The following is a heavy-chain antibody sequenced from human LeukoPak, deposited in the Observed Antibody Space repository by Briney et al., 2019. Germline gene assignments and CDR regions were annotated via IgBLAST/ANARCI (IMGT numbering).Heavy chain of an antibody. J-gene: IGHJ4*02. CDR1: ADIFSSYA. D-gene: IGHD2-15*01. CDR2: IIPLTGVV. CDR3: ARERRCSAGSCYAADLDS. Sequence: ASVKVSCKTSADIFSSYAINWVRQAPGQGLEWMGRIIPLTGVVKYGQKLQTRVTISADKSTSTAYMEVSSLRFEDTAVYFCARERRCSAGSCYAADLDSWGQGTLVTVSS. V-gene: IGHV1-69*04.